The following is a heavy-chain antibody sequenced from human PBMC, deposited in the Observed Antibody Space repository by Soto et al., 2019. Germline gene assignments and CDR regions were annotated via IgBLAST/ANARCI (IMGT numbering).Heavy chain of an antibody. D-gene: IGHD3-22*01. J-gene: IGHJ5*02. CDR3: AREAYYDSSGHVFDH. V-gene: IGHV4-30-4*01. CDR1: GGSISSGDYY. Sequence: PSETLSLTCTVAGGSISSGDYYSIWIRQPPGKVLDCIGDIYYSGSTYDNPSLKSRVTIYVDTSKNQFSLKLRSVTAADPAVYYCAREAYYDSSGHVFDHWGQGTLVTVSS. CDR2: IYYSGST.